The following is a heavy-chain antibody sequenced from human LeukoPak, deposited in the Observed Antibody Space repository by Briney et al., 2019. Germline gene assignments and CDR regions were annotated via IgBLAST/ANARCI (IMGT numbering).Heavy chain of an antibody. CDR3: SKDSPFGGY. CDR2: ISGSGDRT. D-gene: IGHD3-16*01. CDR1: GFTFSNYG. V-gene: IGHV3-23*01. Sequence: GGSLRLSCIASGFTFSNYGMSWVRQAPGKGLEWVSIISGSGDRTLHADSVKGRFTVSRDNSKNTVYLQMNSLRAEDTAVYYCSKDSPFGGYWGQGILVTVSS. J-gene: IGHJ4*02.